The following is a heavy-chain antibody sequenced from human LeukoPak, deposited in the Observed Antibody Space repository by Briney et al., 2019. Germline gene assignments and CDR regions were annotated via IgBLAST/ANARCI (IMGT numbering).Heavy chain of an antibody. V-gene: IGHV4-39*01. CDR1: GGSISSSSVY. D-gene: IGHD3-3*01. Sequence: PLETLSLTCTVSGGSISSSSVYWGWIRQPPGKGLEWIATISYSGSTTSYNPSLKSRVTISVDTSKNQFSLKLSSVTAADTAVYYCASQNHYYDFWSGYPQFDYYGMDVWGQGTTVTVSS. J-gene: IGHJ6*02. CDR3: ASQNHYYDFWSGYPQFDYYGMDV. CDR2: ISYSGSTT.